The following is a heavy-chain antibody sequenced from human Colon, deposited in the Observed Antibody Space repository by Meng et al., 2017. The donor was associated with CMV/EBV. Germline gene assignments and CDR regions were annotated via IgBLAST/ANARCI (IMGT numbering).Heavy chain of an antibody. Sequence: GGSLRLSCAASGISVSSNYMSWVRQGPGKGLEWLSVIHRYGTAYYADSVKLRFTISRDESKNTLYLQLYSLRVEDACLYYCARNLLECGGDCYFGDHWGQGTLVTVSS. D-gene: IGHD2-21*02. V-gene: IGHV3-53*05. J-gene: IGHJ4*02. CDR2: IHRYGTA. CDR1: GISVSSNY. CDR3: ARNLLECGGDCYFGDH.